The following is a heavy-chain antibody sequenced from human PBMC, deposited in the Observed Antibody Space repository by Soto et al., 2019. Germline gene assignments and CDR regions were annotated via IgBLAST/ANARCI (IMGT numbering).Heavy chain of an antibody. Sequence: PSETLSLTCTVSGGSISSGDYYWSWIRQPPGKGLEWIGEINHSGSTNYNPSLKSRVTISVDTSKNQFSLKLSSVTAADTAVYYCARWYYDFWSGSYYYYYGMDVWGQGTTVTVSS. CDR3: ARWYYDFWSGSYYYYYGMDV. CDR1: GGSISSGDYY. D-gene: IGHD3-3*01. J-gene: IGHJ6*02. V-gene: IGHV4-39*07. CDR2: INHSGST.